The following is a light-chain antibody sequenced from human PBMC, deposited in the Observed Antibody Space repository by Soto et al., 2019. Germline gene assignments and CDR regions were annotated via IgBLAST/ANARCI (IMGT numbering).Light chain of an antibody. J-gene: IGKJ5*01. CDR1: QSVSSY. V-gene: IGKV3-11*01. Sequence: EIVLTQSPATLSLSPGERATLSCRASQSVSSYLAWYQQKPGQAPSLLIYDASNRATGIPARFSGSGSGTDFTLTISSLEREDFAVYYCQQRSNWPSITFGQGTRLEIK. CDR3: QQRSNWPSIT. CDR2: DAS.